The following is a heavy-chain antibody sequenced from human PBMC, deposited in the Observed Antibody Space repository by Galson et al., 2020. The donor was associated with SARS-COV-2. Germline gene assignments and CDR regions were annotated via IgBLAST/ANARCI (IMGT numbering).Heavy chain of an antibody. CDR2: ISYSGST. V-gene: IGHV4-31*01. CDR3: ARARAEMTTVDAFDV. J-gene: IGHJ3*01. D-gene: IGHD4-4*01. CDR1: GVSISSGGYY. Sequence: SETLSLTCTVSGVSISSGGYYWSWIRQHPGKGLEWIGYISYSGSTYYNPSLKSLLTISVDTSKNQFPLKLSSVAAADTAVYYCARARAEMTTVDAFDVWGQGTMVTVSS.